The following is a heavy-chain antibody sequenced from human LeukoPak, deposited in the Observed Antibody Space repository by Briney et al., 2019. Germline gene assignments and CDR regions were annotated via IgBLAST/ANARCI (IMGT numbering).Heavy chain of an antibody. Sequence: GGSLRLSCAASGFTFSTYGMHWVRQAPGKGLEWVSAISGSGGSTYYGDSVKGRFTISRDNAKNSLYLQMNSLRAEDTAVYYCARSCHGELLCYMDVWGKGTTVTVSS. CDR1: GFTFSTYG. CDR2: ISGSGGST. V-gene: IGHV3-21*01. CDR3: ARSCHGELLCYMDV. D-gene: IGHD1-26*01. J-gene: IGHJ6*03.